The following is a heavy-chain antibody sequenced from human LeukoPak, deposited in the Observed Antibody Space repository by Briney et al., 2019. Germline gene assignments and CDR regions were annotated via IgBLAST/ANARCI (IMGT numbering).Heavy chain of an antibody. CDR1: GFTFSPYW. CDR3: ARDRNTGSSYENLFEY. CDR2: INSDGSST. J-gene: IGHJ4*02. V-gene: IGHV3-74*01. D-gene: IGHD1-26*01. Sequence: PGGSLRLPCAASGFTFSPYWMHWVRQAPGKGLVWVSRINSDGSSTSYADSVKGRFTISRDNAKNTLYLQMNSLRAEDTGVYYCARDRNTGSSYENLFEYWGQGTLVTVSS.